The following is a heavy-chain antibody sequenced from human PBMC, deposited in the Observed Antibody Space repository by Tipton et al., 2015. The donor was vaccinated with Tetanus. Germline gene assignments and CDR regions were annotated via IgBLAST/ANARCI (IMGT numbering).Heavy chain of an antibody. V-gene: IGHV4-31*03. Sequence: TLSLTCTVSGGSISSGGYYWSWIRQHPGKGLEWIGDIYYSGSTYYNPSLKSRVTISVDTSKNQFFLQLNSVTAADTAVYYCARDQARGVRGWNFFDCWGQGPLVAVSS. CDR3: ARDQARGVRGWNFFDC. CDR1: GGSISSGGYY. D-gene: IGHD3-10*01. J-gene: IGHJ4*02. CDR2: IYYSGST.